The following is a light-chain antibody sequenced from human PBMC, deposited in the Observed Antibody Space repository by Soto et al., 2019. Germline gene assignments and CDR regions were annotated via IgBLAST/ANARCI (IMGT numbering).Light chain of an antibody. V-gene: IGKV3-20*01. CDR3: QQYSSSRT. CDR1: QSVSSDY. CDR2: GAS. Sequence: EIVLTQSPDTLSLSPGERATLSCRASQSVSSDYLVWYQQKPGLPPRLLIYGASRRATGIPDRSSGSGSGTDFTLTITRLEPEDFAVYYCQQYSSSRTFGQGTKVHI. J-gene: IGKJ1*01.